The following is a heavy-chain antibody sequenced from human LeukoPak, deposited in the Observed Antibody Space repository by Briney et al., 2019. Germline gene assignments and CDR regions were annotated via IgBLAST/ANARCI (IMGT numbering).Heavy chain of an antibody. CDR3: ARGQGNGDYAAG. Sequence: ASVKVSCKASGYTFTGYYMHWVRQSPGQGLEWMGWINPNSGGTNYAQKFQGRVTMTRDTSISTAYMELSRLRSDDTAVYYCARGQGNGDYAAGWGQGTLVTVSS. CDR2: INPNSGGT. D-gene: IGHD4-17*01. V-gene: IGHV1-2*02. J-gene: IGHJ4*02. CDR1: GYTFTGYY.